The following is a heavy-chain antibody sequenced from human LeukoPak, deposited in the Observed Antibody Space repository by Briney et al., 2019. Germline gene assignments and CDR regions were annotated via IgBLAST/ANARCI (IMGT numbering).Heavy chain of an antibody. CDR2: ISASSSTK. D-gene: IGHD3-10*01. V-gene: IGHV3-48*04. CDR3: ARKRARGLDY. CDR1: GXTFSSFS. J-gene: IGHJ4*02. Sequence: PGGSLRLSCIASGXTFSSFSMNWVRQAPGKGLERISYISASSSTKYYADSVKGRFTISRDNAKNSLYLQMNSLRAEDTAVYYCARKRARGLDYWGQGTLVTVSS.